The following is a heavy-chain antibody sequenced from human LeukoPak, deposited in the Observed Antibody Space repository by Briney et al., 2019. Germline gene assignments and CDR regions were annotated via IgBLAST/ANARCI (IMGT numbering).Heavy chain of an antibody. CDR2: INPSGGST. D-gene: IGHD3-10*01. Sequence: GASVKVSCKASGYTFTSYYMHWVRQAPGQGLEWMGIINPSGGSTSYAQKFQGRVTMTRDTSTSTVYMELSSLRSEDTAVYYCARDGLDGSGEDGNPHYYFDYWGQGTLVTVSS. CDR3: ARDGLDGSGEDGNPHYYFDY. CDR1: GYTFTSYY. V-gene: IGHV1-46*01. J-gene: IGHJ4*02.